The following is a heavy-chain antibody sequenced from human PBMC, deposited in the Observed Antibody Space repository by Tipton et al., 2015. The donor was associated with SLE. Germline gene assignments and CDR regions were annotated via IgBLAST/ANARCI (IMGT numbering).Heavy chain of an antibody. CDR1: GFTVSSNY. CDR3: ARVLGIPYYYMDV. J-gene: IGHJ6*03. CDR2: IYSGGST. Sequence: GSLRLSCAASGFTVSSNYMSWVRQAPGKGLEWVSVIYSGGSTYYADSVKGRFTISRHNSKNTLYLQMNSLRAEDTAVYYCARVLGIPYYYMDVWGKGTTVTVSS. V-gene: IGHV3-53*04. D-gene: IGHD7-27*01.